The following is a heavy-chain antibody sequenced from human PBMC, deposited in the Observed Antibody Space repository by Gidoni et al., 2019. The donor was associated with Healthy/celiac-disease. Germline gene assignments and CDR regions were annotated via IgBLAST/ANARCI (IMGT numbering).Heavy chain of an antibody. V-gene: IGHV3-30*18. CDR1: GFTFSSYG. D-gene: IGHD6-19*01. Sequence: QVQLVESGGGVVQPGRSLRLSCAAYGFTFSSYGMHWGRQAPGKGLAWVAVISYDGSNKYYADSVKGRFTISRDNSKNTLYLQMNSLRAEDTAVYYCAKAHSSGWYEYFQHWGQGTLVTVSS. CDR2: ISYDGSNK. J-gene: IGHJ1*01. CDR3: AKAHSSGWYEYFQH.